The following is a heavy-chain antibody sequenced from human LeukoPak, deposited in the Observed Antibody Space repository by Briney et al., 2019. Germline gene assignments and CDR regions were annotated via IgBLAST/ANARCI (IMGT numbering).Heavy chain of an antibody. J-gene: IGHJ4*02. D-gene: IGHD1-26*01. V-gene: IGHV3-23*01. CDR3: ARRMEGAQESCFDC. CDR2: ISGSGGST. Sequence: GGSLRLSCAASGFTFSSYAMSWVRQAPGKGLEWVSAISGSGGSTYYADSVKGRFTISRDNSKNTLYLQMNSLRAEDTAVYYCARRMEGAQESCFDCWGQGTLVTVSS. CDR1: GFTFSSYA.